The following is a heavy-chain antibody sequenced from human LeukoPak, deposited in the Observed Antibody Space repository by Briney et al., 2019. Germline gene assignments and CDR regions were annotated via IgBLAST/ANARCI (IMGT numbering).Heavy chain of an antibody. CDR3: ARHVRFLEWLSSYYFDY. Sequence: SETLSLTCTVSGGPISSSSYYWGWIRQPPGKGLEWIGSIYYSGTTYYNPSLKSRVTISVDTSKSQFSLRLTSVTAADTAVYYCARHVRFLEWLSSYYFDYWGQGTLVTVSS. J-gene: IGHJ4*02. D-gene: IGHD3-3*01. CDR1: GGPISSSSYY. V-gene: IGHV4-39*01. CDR2: IYYSGTT.